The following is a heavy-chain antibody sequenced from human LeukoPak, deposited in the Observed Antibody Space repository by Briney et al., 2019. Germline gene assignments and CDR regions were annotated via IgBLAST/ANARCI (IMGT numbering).Heavy chain of an antibody. J-gene: IGHJ6*02. V-gene: IGHV3-43*01. D-gene: IGHD3-3*01. CDR1: GFTFDDYT. CDR3: AKGSPKDFYGMDV. CDR2: ISWDGGST. Sequence: GGSLRLSCAASGFTFDDYTMRWVRQAPGKGLEWVSLISWDGGSTYYADSVKGRFTISRDNSKNSLYLQMNSLRTEDTALYYCAKGSPKDFYGMDVWGQGTTVTVSS.